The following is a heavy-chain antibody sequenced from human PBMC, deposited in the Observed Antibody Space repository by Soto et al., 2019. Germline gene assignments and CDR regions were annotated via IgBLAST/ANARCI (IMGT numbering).Heavy chain of an antibody. CDR3: ARNGMDV. V-gene: IGHV4-34*01. CDR2: INHSGST. CDR1: GGSFSGYY. Sequence: SETLSLTCAVYGGSFSGYYWSWIRQPPGKGLEWIGEINHSGSTNYNPSLKSRVTISVDTPKNQFSLKLSSVTAADTAVYYCARNGMDVWGQGTTVTVSS. J-gene: IGHJ6*02.